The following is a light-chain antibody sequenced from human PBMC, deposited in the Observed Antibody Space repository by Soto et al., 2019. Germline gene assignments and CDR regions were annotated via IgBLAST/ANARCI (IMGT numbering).Light chain of an antibody. CDR1: QSVSTN. CDR3: QQYNYWPWT. J-gene: IGKJ1*01. Sequence: IVLAQSPATLSVSPGEKATLSCRASQSVSTNLAWYQQQPGQAPRLLIYGAFTRATGIPARFSGSGSGTEFTLTISSLQSEDFAVYYCQQYNYWPWTFGQGTKVDIK. CDR2: GAF. V-gene: IGKV3-15*01.